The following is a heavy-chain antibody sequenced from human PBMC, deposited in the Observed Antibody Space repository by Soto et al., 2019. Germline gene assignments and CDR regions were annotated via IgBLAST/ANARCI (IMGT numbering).Heavy chain of an antibody. CDR2: ISARGGSS. CDR3: AKGSIEYRASVDN. Sequence: EVQLLESGGGLVQPGGSLRLSCAASGFSFSSYALVWVRQAPGKGLEWGSVISARGGSSYFADSVKGRFTISRDNSKNVLSLEMNSLRAEYTAIYFCAKGSIEYRASVDNWGQGTLVRVSS. CDR1: GFSFSSYA. D-gene: IGHD3-16*02. J-gene: IGHJ4*02. V-gene: IGHV3-23*01.